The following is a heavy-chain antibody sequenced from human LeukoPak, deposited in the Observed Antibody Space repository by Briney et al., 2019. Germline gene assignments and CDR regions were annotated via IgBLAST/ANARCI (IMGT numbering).Heavy chain of an antibody. CDR1: GYSFTNYW. D-gene: IGHD1-14*01. V-gene: IGHV5-51*01. Sequence: GESPKISCKGSGYSFTNYWIGWVRQMPGKGLELMGIIYPGDSDTRYSPSFQGQVPISADKSISTAYLQWSSLKASDTAMYYCARCPRKQGDWFDPWGQGTLVTVSS. J-gene: IGHJ5*02. CDR2: IYPGDSDT. CDR3: ARCPRKQGDWFDP.